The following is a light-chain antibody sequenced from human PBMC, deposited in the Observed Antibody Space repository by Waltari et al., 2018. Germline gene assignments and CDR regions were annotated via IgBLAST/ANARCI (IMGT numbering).Light chain of an antibody. Sequence: DIQMPQSPSTLSASVGDRVTITCRASQSIGSWLAWYQQNPGKAPKLLIYEATSLESGVPSRFSASGSGTEFTLTISSLQPDDFATYYCQRYNSYPITFGPGTKVDI. CDR3: QRYNSYPIT. J-gene: IGKJ3*01. CDR2: EAT. CDR1: QSIGSW. V-gene: IGKV1-5*03.